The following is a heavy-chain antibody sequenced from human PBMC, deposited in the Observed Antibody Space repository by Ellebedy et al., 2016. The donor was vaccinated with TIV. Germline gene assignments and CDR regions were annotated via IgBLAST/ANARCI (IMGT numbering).Heavy chain of an antibody. D-gene: IGHD3-10*01. CDR3: AKNSGEHYYGSGSFYGMDV. CDR2: VSGSGVTT. Sequence: GESLKISXAASEFTFSSYAMSWARQAPGKGLEWVSAVSGSGVTTYYVDSVKGRFTISRDNSKSTLYLQMNSLRAEDTAVYYCAKNSGEHYYGSGSFYGMDVWGQGTTVTVSS. V-gene: IGHV3-23*01. CDR1: EFTFSSYA. J-gene: IGHJ6*02.